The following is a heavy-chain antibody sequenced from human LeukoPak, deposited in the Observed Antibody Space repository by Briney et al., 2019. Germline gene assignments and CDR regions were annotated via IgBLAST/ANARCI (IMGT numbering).Heavy chain of an antibody. CDR3: ANGGAYCGADCYLPAFDY. Sequence: TLSLTCTVSGGSISTPGYYWSWIRQHPGKGPEWIGYIYYSGSTYYNPSLRSRVTISVDTSKNQFSLKLSSVTGADTAVYYCANGGAYCGADCYLPAFDYWGQGTLVTVSS. CDR1: GGSISTPGYY. V-gene: IGHV4-31*03. CDR2: IYYSGST. J-gene: IGHJ4*02. D-gene: IGHD2-21*02.